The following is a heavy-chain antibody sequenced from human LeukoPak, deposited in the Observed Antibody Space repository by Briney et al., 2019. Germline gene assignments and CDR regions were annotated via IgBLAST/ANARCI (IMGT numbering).Heavy chain of an antibody. CDR2: IGGSGGET. CDR3: ASGLAVTATTYWYFDL. D-gene: IGHD2-21*02. CDR1: GFTFSSYG. Sequence: GGSLRLSCAAPGFTFSSYGMSWVRQAPGKGLDWVSPIGGSGGETNYADSVVSRFTIYSDNSKHTLYLQMSSLRAEDTAVYYCASGLAVTATTYWYFDLWGHGTLVTVSS. J-gene: IGHJ2*01. V-gene: IGHV3-23*01.